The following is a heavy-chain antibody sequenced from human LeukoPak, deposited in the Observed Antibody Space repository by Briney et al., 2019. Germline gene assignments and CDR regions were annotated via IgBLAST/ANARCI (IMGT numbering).Heavy chain of an antibody. D-gene: IGHD2-2*01. Sequence: ASVKVSCKASGYTFTSYGISWVRQAPGQGLEWMGWISAYNGNTNYAQKLQGRVTMTTDTSTSTAYMVLRSLRSDDTAVYYCARDIDLAGYCSSTSCLVDYWGQGTLVTVSS. J-gene: IGHJ4*02. CDR2: ISAYNGNT. CDR1: GYTFTSYG. CDR3: ARDIDLAGYCSSTSCLVDY. V-gene: IGHV1-18*01.